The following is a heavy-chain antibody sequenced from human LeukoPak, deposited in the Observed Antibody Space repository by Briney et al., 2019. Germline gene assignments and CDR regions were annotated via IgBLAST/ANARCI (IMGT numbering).Heavy chain of an antibody. CDR1: GGSINSYY. D-gene: IGHD3-3*01. J-gene: IGHJ4*02. V-gene: IGHV4-59*01. CDR2: ISYSGRT. Sequence: SETLSLTCTVSGGSINSYYWSWIRQPPGKGLEWIGYISYSGRTSYNPSLKSRVTISVDTSKNHFSLKLSSVTAADTAVYYCARGPLGRFLEWLFLDYWGQGTLVTVSS. CDR3: ARGPLGRFLEWLFLDY.